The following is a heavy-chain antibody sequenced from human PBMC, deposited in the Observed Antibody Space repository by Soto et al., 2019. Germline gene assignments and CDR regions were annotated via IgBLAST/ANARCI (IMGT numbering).Heavy chain of an antibody. CDR3: AKGGTYYFDS. CDR2: LYTRGTT. CDR1: GASISNFY. J-gene: IGHJ4*02. V-gene: IGHV4-4*07. Sequence: SETLSLTCIVSGASISNFYWSWIRQSAGKGLEWIGRLYTRGTTDYNPSLKSRVTMSIDTSKNRVSLSLTSVTAADTAVYYCAKGGTYYFDSWGQGIVVTVSS. D-gene: IGHD3-16*01.